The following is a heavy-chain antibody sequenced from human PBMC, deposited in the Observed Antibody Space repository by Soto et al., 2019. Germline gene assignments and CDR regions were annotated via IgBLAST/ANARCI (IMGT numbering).Heavy chain of an antibody. CDR2: ISVYNGDT. Sequence: ASVKVSCKASGYTFSSSSMSWVRQAPGQGLEWMGWISVYNGDTIYVQKFQGRVTMTTDTSTSTAYMELTSLTSDDTAIYYCARDIGGGEDVWGQGTTVTVSS. CDR1: GYTFSSSS. D-gene: IGHD3-16*01. J-gene: IGHJ6*02. V-gene: IGHV1-18*01. CDR3: ARDIGGGEDV.